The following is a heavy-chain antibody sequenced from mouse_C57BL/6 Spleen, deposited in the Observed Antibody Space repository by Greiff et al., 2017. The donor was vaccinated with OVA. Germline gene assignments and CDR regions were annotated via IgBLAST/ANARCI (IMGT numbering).Heavy chain of an antibody. J-gene: IGHJ4*01. D-gene: IGHD1-1*01. Sequence: EVKLVESGGGLVKPGGSLKLSCAASGFTFSDYGMHWVRQAPEKGLEWVAYISSGSSTIYYADTVKGRFTISRDNAKNTLFLQMTSLRSEDTAMYYCARDFTPVVAPSVDYWGQGTSVTVSS. CDR2: ISSGSSTI. CDR3: ARDFTPVVAPSVDY. V-gene: IGHV5-17*01. CDR1: GFTFSDYG.